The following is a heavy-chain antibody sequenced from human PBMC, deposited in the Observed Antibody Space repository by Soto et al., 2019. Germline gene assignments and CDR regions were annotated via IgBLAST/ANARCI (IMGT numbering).Heavy chain of an antibody. CDR2: IYHSGST. CDR1: GVSVSSGSSY. V-gene: IGHV4-61*01. J-gene: IGHJ3*02. CDR3: AREIVADAFDI. Sequence: PSETLSLTCIVSGVSVSSGSSYWSWIRQPPGKGLEWIGYIYHSGSTDYSPSLKSRVTISADTSKNQFSLKLSSVTAADTAVYYCAREIVADAFDIWGQGTMVTVSS. D-gene: IGHD3-22*01.